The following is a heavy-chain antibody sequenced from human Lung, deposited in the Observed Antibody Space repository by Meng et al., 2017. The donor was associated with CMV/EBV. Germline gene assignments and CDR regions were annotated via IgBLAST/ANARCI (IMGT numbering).Heavy chain of an antibody. V-gene: IGHV1-69*05. CDR1: RGTFRSYS. Sequence: SVXVSXKAPRGTFRSYSINWVRQAPGQGLEWMAGIIPMSGTANYAQKFQGRVTITMDESTSTAYMELSSLRSEDTAVYYCARGDSSGYYGAEYVHDWGQGALVTVSS. D-gene: IGHD3-22*01. J-gene: IGHJ1*01. CDR2: IIPMSGTA. CDR3: ARGDSSGYYGAEYVHD.